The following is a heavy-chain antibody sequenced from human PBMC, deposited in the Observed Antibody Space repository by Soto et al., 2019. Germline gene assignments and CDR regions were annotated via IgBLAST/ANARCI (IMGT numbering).Heavy chain of an antibody. J-gene: IGHJ6*02. CDR3: AREETAWPLAYGLDV. CDR2: IGTRSDI. Sequence: EVQLVESGGGLVKPGGSLRLSCVASGFTFSTYSMNWVRQAPGKGLEWVSTIGTRSDIYYAESVKGRFTISRDNAKNSLSLQMNSRRVEDTAVYYCAREETAWPLAYGLDVWGQGTAVTVSS. D-gene: IGHD2-21*02. CDR1: GFTFSTYS. V-gene: IGHV3-21*02.